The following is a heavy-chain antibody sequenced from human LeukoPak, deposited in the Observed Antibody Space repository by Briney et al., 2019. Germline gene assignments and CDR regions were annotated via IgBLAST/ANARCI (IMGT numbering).Heavy chain of an antibody. V-gene: IGHV3-48*03. J-gene: IGHJ4*02. CDR2: ISSGGTTI. CDR3: TRGLVV. CDR1: GFTFSEFE. D-gene: IGHD2-2*01. Sequence: GGSLRLSCAASGFTFSEFEMNWVRQAPGKGREWVSDISSGGTTIFYADSVKGRFTISRDNAKNSLYLQMYSLRDEDTAIYYCTRGLVVWGQGALVTVSS.